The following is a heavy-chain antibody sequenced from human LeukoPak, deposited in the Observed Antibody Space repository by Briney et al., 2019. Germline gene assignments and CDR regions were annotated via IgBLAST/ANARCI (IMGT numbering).Heavy chain of an antibody. CDR3: IVMSIAAHRDGPLDY. J-gene: IGHJ4*02. V-gene: IGHV3-73*01. D-gene: IGHD6-6*01. CDR2: IRSKANSYAT. Sequence: GGSLRLSCAASGFTFSGSAMHWVRQASGKGLEWVGRIRSKANSYATAYAASVKGRFTISRDDSKNTAYLQMNSLKTEDTAVYYCIVMSIAAHRDGPLDYWGQGTLVTVSS. CDR1: GFTFSGSA.